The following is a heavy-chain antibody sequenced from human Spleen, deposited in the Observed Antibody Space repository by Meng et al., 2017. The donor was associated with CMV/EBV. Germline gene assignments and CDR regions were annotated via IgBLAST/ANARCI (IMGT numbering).Heavy chain of an antibody. J-gene: IGHJ5*02. V-gene: IGHV4-4*07. CDR1: GGSIRSYY. CDR2: IYSSGST. CDR3: AREVIGRFGNWFDP. D-gene: IGHD2/OR15-2a*01. Sequence: VQLQEPGPGLVKPSETLSLTCSVSGGSIRSYYRSWIRQPAGKGLEWIGHIYSSGSTNYNPSLKSRVTMSLDTSKSQFSLKLSSVTAADTAVYYCAREVIGRFGNWFDPWGQGTLVTVSS.